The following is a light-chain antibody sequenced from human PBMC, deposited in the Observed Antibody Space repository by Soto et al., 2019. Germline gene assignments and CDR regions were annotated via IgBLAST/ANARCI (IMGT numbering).Light chain of an antibody. CDR2: AAS. V-gene: IGKV1-39*01. CDR3: QQSYSTPLT. CDR1: QXIXSY. Sequence: DIQMTQSPSSLXAXVXXXXXXXXXXSQXIXSYLNWYQQKPGKAPKLLIYAASSLQSGVPSRFSGSGSGTDFTLTISSLQPEDFATYYCQQSYSTPLTFGGGTKVEIK. J-gene: IGKJ4*01.